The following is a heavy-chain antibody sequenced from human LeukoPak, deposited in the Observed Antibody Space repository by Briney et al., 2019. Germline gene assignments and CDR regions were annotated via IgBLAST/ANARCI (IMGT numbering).Heavy chain of an antibody. V-gene: IGHV1-18*04. Sequence: ASVKVSCKASGYTFTDYYMHWVRQAPGQGFEWMGWINPNDGDTNYAQKLQGRVTMTTDTSTSTAYMELRSLRSDDTAVYYCARDARIRRGYNAYWGQGTLVTVSS. D-gene: IGHD5-18*01. CDR2: INPNDGDT. CDR1: GYTFTDYY. CDR3: ARDARIRRGYNAY. J-gene: IGHJ4*02.